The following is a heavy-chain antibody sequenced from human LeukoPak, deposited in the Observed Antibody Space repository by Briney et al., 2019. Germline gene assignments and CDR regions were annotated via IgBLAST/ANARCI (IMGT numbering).Heavy chain of an antibody. CDR2: LSYDGSEK. V-gene: IGHV3-30*18. CDR3: AKSSSGWYGGFDY. J-gene: IGHJ4*02. D-gene: IGHD6-19*01. CDR1: GSTFSTYG. Sequence: GRSLRLSCAASGSTFSTYGMHWVRQAPGKGLEWVAVLSYDGSEKYYADSVKGRCTISRDNSKNTVYLQMNSLRDEDTAVYYCAKSSSGWYGGFDYWGQGTLVTVSS.